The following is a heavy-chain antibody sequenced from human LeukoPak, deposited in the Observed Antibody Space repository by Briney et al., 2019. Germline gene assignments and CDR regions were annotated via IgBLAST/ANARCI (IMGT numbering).Heavy chain of an antibody. J-gene: IGHJ4*02. Sequence: SETLSLTCAVYGGSFSGYYWSWIRQPPGKGLEWVGEINHSGSTNYNPSLKSRVTISVDTSKNQFSLKLSSVTAADTAVHYCARGAYGSGSWYYFDYWGQGTLVTVSS. V-gene: IGHV4-34*01. CDR3: ARGAYGSGSWYYFDY. CDR2: INHSGST. D-gene: IGHD3-10*01. CDR1: GGSFSGYY.